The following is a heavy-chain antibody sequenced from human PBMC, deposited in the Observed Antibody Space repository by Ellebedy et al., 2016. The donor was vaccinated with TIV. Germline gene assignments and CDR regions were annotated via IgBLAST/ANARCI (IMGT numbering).Heavy chain of an antibody. D-gene: IGHD2-15*01. Sequence: PGGSLRLSCAASGFTFSGYFMSWVRQAPGKGLEWVANIRQDGSDKYYVDSVKGRFTISRDNAKKSVDLQMHNLRVDDTAVYYCVRGGYRHDLWGQGTLVIVSS. CDR3: VRGGYRHDL. CDR1: GFTFSGYF. V-gene: IGHV3-7*01. J-gene: IGHJ5*02. CDR2: IRQDGSDK.